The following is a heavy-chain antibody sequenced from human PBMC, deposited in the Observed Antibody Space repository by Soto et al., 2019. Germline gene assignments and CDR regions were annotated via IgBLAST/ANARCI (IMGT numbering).Heavy chain of an antibody. D-gene: IGHD3-10*01. CDR1: GGSFSGYY. CDR3: ARSTMIRGVTAL. Sequence: PSETLSLTCAVYGGSFSGYYWTWVRQPPGKGLEWIGEINHSGNTNSNPSLKSRLTISVDTSNYHFSLEMTSVTSADTAVYYCARSTMIRGVTALWGQGALVTVSS. CDR2: INHSGNT. V-gene: IGHV4-34*01. J-gene: IGHJ4*02.